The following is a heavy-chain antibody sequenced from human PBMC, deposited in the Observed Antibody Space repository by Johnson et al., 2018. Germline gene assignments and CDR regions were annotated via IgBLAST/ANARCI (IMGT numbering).Heavy chain of an antibody. CDR2: MSPDNGNT. CDR3: ARPPYYNSG. J-gene: IGHJ4*02. Sequence: VQLVQSGAEVKKPGASVKVYCKASGYTFTSYDITWVRQATGQGLEWLGWMSPDNGNTGYAPKFHGRVTMNRNTSISTASMELSSLTSEDTAVYYCARPPYYNSGWGQGTLVTVSS. CDR1: GYTFTSYD. V-gene: IGHV1-8*01. D-gene: IGHD3-10*01.